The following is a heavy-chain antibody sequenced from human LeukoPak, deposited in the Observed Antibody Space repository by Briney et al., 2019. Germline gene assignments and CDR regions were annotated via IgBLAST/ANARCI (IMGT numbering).Heavy chain of an antibody. CDR2: IIPIFGTA. CDR3: ARDDYYDSSGSYYYYMDV. V-gene: IGHV1-69*13. Sequence: GASVKVSCKASGGTFSSYAISWVRQAPGQGLEWMGGIIPIFGTANYAQKFQGRVTITADESTSTAYMELSSLRSEDTAVYYCARDDYYDSSGSYYYYMDVWGKGTTVTVSS. J-gene: IGHJ6*03. CDR1: GGTFSSYA. D-gene: IGHD3-22*01.